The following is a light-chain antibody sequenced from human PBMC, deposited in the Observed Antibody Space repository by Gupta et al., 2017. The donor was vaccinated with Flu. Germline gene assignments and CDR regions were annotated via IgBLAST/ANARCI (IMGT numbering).Light chain of an antibody. V-gene: IGLV2-14*01. CDR3: SSYRKSNTVAV. J-gene: IGLJ2*01. Sequence: QSALTQPASVSGSPGQSIAISCTGTSSDVGGYDYVSWYQQHPGKAPELMIFEVSRRPSGISDRFSGSKSGNTASLTISGLLAEDEAYYYCSSYRKSNTVAVFGGGTKLTVL. CDR2: EVS. CDR1: SSDVGGYDY.